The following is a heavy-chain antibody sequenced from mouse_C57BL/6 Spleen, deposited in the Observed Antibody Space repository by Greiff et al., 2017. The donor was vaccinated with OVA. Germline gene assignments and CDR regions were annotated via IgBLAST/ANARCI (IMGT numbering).Heavy chain of an antibody. CDR3: VRQLRFAMDY. CDR1: GFSFNTYA. CDR2: IRSKSNNYAT. J-gene: IGHJ4*01. V-gene: IGHV10-1*01. Sequence: VQLKESGGGLVQPKGSLKLSCAASGFSFNTYAMNWVRQAPGKGLEWVARIRSKSNNYATYYADSVKDRFTISRDDSESMLYLQMNNLKTEDTAMYYCVRQLRFAMDYWGQGTSVTVSS. D-gene: IGHD1-1*01.